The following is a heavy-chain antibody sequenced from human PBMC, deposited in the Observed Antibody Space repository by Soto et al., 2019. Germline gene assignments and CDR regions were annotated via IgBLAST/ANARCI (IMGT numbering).Heavy chain of an antibody. CDR3: VRGVDSSFDY. D-gene: IGHD6-13*01. CDR2: TYYRSKWKN. V-gene: IGHV6-1*01. J-gene: IGHJ4*02. CDR1: GDSVASIRAT. Sequence: SQTLSLTCVISGDSVASIRATWNWVRQSPSRGLEWLGRTYYRSKWKNDYALSVNSRITINPDTSKNQLSLQLSSVTPDDTAIYYCVRGVDSSFDYWGQGTLVIVSS.